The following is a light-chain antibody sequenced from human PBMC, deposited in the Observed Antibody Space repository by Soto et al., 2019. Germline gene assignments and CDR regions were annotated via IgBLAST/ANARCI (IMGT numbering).Light chain of an antibody. CDR2: STS. Sequence: EKVLTQSPGTLALSPGERATLSCRASQSVSTPYLAWYQQKPGQAPRLLIYSTSTRASGIPDRFSGSGSGTDFTLTISRLEPEDFAVYYCQQYGSSLWTFGQGTKVEIK. CDR1: QSVSTPY. J-gene: IGKJ1*01. CDR3: QQYGSSLWT. V-gene: IGKV3-20*01.